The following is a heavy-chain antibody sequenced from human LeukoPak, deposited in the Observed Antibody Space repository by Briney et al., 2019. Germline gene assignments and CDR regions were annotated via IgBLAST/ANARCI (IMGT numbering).Heavy chain of an antibody. CDR3: ARYDSSGYIAFDI. Sequence: SETLSLTCTVSGGSISSSTYYWGWIRQPPGKGLEWIGGIYYSGNTYYNPSLKSRVTISVDTSKNQFSLKLSSVTAADTAVYYCARYDSSGYIAFDIWGQGTMVTVSS. V-gene: IGHV4-39*07. CDR1: GGSISSSTYY. J-gene: IGHJ3*02. CDR2: IYYSGNT. D-gene: IGHD3-22*01.